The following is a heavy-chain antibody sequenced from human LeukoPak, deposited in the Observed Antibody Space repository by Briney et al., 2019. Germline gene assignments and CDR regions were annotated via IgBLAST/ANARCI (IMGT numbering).Heavy chain of an antibody. CDR2: MKQDGSAK. Sequence: GGSLTLSCVASGSTFSTIWMAWVRQALGPGLEWVANMKQDGSAKHYVDSVKGRFTISRDNAKNSLYLQMNSLRAEDTAVYYCARDVDGNPDYWGQGTLVTVSS. CDR3: ARDVDGNPDY. V-gene: IGHV3-7*01. D-gene: IGHD1-14*01. CDR1: GSTFSTIW. J-gene: IGHJ4*02.